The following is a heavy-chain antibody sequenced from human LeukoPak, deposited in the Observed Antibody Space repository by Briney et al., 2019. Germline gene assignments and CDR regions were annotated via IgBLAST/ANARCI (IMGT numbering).Heavy chain of an antibody. D-gene: IGHD1-1*01. J-gene: IGHJ4*02. V-gene: IGHV4-59*01. CDR1: GGSISSYY. CDR2: IYYSGST. CDR3: ARAYNWNALDY. Sequence: SETLSLTCTVSGGSISSYYWSWIRQPPGKGLEWIGYIYYSGSTNYNPSLKSRVTISVDTSKNQFSLKLSSVTAADTAVYYCARAYNWNALDYWGQGSQVTVSS.